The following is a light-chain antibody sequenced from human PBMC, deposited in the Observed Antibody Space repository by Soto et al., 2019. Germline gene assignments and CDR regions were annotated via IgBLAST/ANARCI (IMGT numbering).Light chain of an antibody. J-gene: IGKJ1*01. CDR2: GAS. CDR3: QQYNNWPRT. CDR1: QSVSSN. V-gene: IGKV3-15*01. Sequence: EIVMTQSPATLSVSPGERATLSCRASQSVSSNLAWYQQKPGQAPRLLIYGASTRATGIPARFSGSGSRTEFPLTISSLQSEDFAVYYCQQYNNWPRTFGQWTKVEIK.